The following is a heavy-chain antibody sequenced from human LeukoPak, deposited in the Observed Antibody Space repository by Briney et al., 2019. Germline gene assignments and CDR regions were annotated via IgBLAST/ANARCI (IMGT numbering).Heavy chain of an antibody. CDR1: GFTFSSYC. J-gene: IGHJ4*02. D-gene: IGHD3-10*01. CDR2: IIQDGGMK. CDR3: ATSGWYRSGRGGVSPSDY. V-gene: IGHV3-7*01. Sequence: GGSLRLSCAASGFTFSSYCMTWVRQAPGKGLEWVAEIIQDGGMKYHADSVKGRFTISRDNDKKSVYLQMNSLRAEDTAIYYCATSGWYRSGRGGVSPSDYCVQGTLGTVTS.